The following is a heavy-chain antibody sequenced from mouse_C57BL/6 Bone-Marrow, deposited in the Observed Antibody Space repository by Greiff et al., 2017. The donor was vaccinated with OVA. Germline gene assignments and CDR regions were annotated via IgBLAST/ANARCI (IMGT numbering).Heavy chain of an antibody. CDR1: GFTFSDYG. V-gene: IGHV5-15*01. J-gene: IGHJ1*03. D-gene: IGHD1-1*01. CDR3: ARRYYGSSGWYFDV. CDR2: ISNLAYSI. Sequence: EVMLVESGGGLVQPGGSLKLSCAASGFTFSDYGMAWVRQAPRKGPEWVAFISNLAYSIYYADTVTGRFTISRENAKNTLYLEMSSLRSEDTAMYYCARRYYGSSGWYFDVWGTGTTVTVSS.